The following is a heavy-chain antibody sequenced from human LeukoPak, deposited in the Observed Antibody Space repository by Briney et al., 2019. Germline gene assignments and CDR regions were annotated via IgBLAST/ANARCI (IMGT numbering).Heavy chain of an antibody. Sequence: PGGSLRLSCAASGFTFSSYWMSWVRQAPGKGLEWVANIKQDGSEKYYVDSVKGRFTISRDNAKNSLYLQMNSLRAEDTAVYYCARENYDFWSGYPGWGYYFDYWGQGTLVTVSS. CDR1: GFTFSSYW. CDR2: IKQDGSEK. D-gene: IGHD3-3*01. CDR3: ARENYDFWSGYPGWGYYFDY. V-gene: IGHV3-7*01. J-gene: IGHJ4*02.